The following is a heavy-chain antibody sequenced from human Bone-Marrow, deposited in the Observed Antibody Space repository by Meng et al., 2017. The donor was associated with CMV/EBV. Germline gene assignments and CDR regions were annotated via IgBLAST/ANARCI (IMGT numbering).Heavy chain of an antibody. D-gene: IGHD3-3*01. CDR3: ARDGPTIFGAGFDY. V-gene: IGHV3-48*03. Sequence: GESLKISCAASGFTFSSYEMNWVRQAPGKGLEWVSYISSSGSTIYYADSVKGRFTISRDNAKNSLYLQMNSLRAEDTAVYYCARDGPTIFGAGFDYWGQRTLVTVSS. CDR2: ISSSGSTI. CDR1: GFTFSSYE. J-gene: IGHJ4*02.